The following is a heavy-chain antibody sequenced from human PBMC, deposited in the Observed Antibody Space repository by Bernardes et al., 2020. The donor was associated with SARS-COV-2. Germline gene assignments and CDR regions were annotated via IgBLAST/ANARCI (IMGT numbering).Heavy chain of an antibody. V-gene: IGHV3-74*01. CDR3: TRDPSGTSPA. J-gene: IGHJ5*02. CDR1: GFTFNTYC. D-gene: IGHD1-1*01. CDR2: SNSDGSRT. Sequence: GGSLRLSCAASGFTFNTYCMHWVRQVPGKGLVWVSHSNSDGSRTNYADSVKGRFTIFRDNAKNTLYLQMNSLRAEDTAVYYCTRDPSGTSPAWGQGTLVTVSS.